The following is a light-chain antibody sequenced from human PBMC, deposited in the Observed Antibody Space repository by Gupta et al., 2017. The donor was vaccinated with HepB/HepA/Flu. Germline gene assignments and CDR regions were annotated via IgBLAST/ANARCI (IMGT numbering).Light chain of an antibody. J-gene: IGKJ2*01. CDR3: QHRRNWPPFT. CDR2: DAS. V-gene: IGKV3-11*01. Sequence: VLTQSPATLSLSPGKRATLSCRASQSISTSLAWYQQKFGQAPRLLIYDASRRVTGIPPRFSGGGSGTDFTLTISSLEPEDFAVYYCQHRRNWPPFTFGQGTKLDIK. CDR1: QSISTS.